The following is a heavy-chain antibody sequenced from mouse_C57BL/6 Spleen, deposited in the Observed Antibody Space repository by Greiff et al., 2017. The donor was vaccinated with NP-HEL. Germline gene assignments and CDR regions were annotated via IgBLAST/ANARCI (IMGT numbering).Heavy chain of an antibody. CDR1: GFTFSDYG. Sequence: EVMLVESGGGLVKPGGSLKLSCAASGFTFSDYGMHWVRQAPEQGLEWVAYIGSGSSTTYYPDTVKGRFTISRDNAKNTLFLQMTRLRSEDTAMYYCAAERGYYDYDRYYDVWGTGTTVTVAS. CDR2: IGSGSSTT. CDR3: AAERGYYDYDRYYDV. V-gene: IGHV5-17*01. D-gene: IGHD2-4*01. J-gene: IGHJ1*03.